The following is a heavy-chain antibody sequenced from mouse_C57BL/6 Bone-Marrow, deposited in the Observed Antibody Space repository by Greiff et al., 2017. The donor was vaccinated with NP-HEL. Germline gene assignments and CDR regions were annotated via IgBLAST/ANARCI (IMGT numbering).Heavy chain of an antibody. CDR1: GYAFSSYW. CDR3: AREPTLYYDYLHWYFDV. V-gene: IGHV1-80*01. CDR2: IYPGDGDT. J-gene: IGHJ1*03. Sequence: VQLQQSGAELVKPGASVKISCKASGYAFSSYWMNWVKQRPGKGLEWIGQIYPGDGDTNYNGKFKGKATLTADKSSSTAYMQLSSLTSEDSAVYFCAREPTLYYDYLHWYFDVWGTGTTVTVSS. D-gene: IGHD2-4*01.